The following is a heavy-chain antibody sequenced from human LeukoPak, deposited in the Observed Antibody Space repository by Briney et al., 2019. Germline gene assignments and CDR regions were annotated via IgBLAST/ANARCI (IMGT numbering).Heavy chain of an antibody. J-gene: IGHJ4*02. V-gene: IGHV1-69*13. CDR3: ATDGRVFEYYYDSSDYFTFFDY. CDR1: GGTFASYA. D-gene: IGHD3-22*01. Sequence: SVKVSCKASGGTFASYAISWIRQAPGQGLEWMGGIIPVYGTGTYAQNFQGRVTITADESTAYMELGSLRSEDTAVYYCATDGRVFEYYYDSSDYFTFFDYWGQGTLVTVSS. CDR2: IIPVYGTG.